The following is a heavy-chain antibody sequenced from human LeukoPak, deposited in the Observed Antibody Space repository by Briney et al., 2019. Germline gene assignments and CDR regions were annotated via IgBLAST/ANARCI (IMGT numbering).Heavy chain of an antibody. D-gene: IGHD5-18*01. CDR3: ARHAPLSRYGYCDY. Sequence: SETLSLTCAVYGGSFSGYYWSWIRQPPGKGLEWIGEINHSGSTNYNPSLKSRVTISVDTSKNHFSLNLSSVTAADTAVYYCARHAPLSRYGYCDYWGQGTLVTVSS. V-gene: IGHV4-34*01. CDR1: GGSFSGYY. J-gene: IGHJ4*02. CDR2: INHSGST.